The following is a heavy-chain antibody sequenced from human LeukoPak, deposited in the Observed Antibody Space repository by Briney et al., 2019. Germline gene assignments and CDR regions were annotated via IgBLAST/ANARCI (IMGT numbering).Heavy chain of an antibody. V-gene: IGHV3-7*01. Sequence: GGSLRLSCTASGFTFSDYNFNWVRQAPGKGLEWVANIKQDGSEKYYVDSVKGRFTISGDNAKNSLYLQMNSLRAEDTAVYYCARAGGTYYGIAFDIWGQGTMVTVSS. CDR1: GFTFSDYN. CDR3: ARAGGTYYGIAFDI. J-gene: IGHJ3*02. CDR2: IKQDGSEK. D-gene: IGHD1-26*01.